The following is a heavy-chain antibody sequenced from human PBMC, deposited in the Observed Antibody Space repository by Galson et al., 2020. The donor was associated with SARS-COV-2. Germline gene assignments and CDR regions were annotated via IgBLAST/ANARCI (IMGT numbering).Heavy chain of an antibody. CDR2: INHSERT. CDR3: ARGIRVDDNGYYYLLKYYYGMDV. D-gene: IGHD3-22*01. J-gene: IGHJ6*02. Sequence: SETLSLTCAVYGATFFDYYWGWIRQPPGKGLEWIGDINHSERTDYNPSLKSRVTISLDTSKNQFSLKLTSVTAADTAVYYCARGIRVDDNGYYYLLKYYYGMDVWGQGTTVTVSS. V-gene: IGHV4-34*01. CDR1: GATFFDYY.